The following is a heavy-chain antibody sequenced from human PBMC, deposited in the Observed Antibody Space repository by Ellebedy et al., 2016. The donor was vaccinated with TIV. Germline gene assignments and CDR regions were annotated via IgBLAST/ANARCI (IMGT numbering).Heavy chain of an antibody. D-gene: IGHD6-13*01. Sequence: SGPTLVTPTQTLPLTCTFSGFSLSTSGVGVGWIRQPPGKALEWLALIYWNDDKRYSPSLKSRLTITKDTSKTQVVLTMTNMDPVDTATYYCAHCDSSSWIDAFDIWGQGTMVTVSS. J-gene: IGHJ3*02. V-gene: IGHV2-5*01. CDR3: AHCDSSSWIDAFDI. CDR2: IYWNDDK. CDR1: GFSLSTSGVG.